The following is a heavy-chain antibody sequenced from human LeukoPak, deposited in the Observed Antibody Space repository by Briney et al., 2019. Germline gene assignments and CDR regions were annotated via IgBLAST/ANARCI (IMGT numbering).Heavy chain of an antibody. CDR2: IHHSGST. Sequence: PSETLSLTCAVSGDSISSNYWWTWVRQPPGKGLEWIGEIHHSGSTNYSPSLKSRVTISVDNSRNQFSLGLSSVSAADTAVYYCARESPCYGSGSLPYYFDYWGQGTLVTVSS. CDR1: GDSISSNYW. D-gene: IGHD3-10*01. J-gene: IGHJ4*02. V-gene: IGHV4-4*02. CDR3: ARESPCYGSGSLPYYFDY.